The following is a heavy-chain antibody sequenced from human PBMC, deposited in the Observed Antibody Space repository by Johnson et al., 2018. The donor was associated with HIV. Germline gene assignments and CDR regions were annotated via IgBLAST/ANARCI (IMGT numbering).Heavy chain of an antibody. Sequence: VQLVESGGGLVQPGGSLRLSCAASGFTVSSNYMSWVRQVPGKGLEWVSGISWNSVTIGYADSVTGRSTISRDNAKNSLYLQMNNLRSEDTALYYCARGWQLHGGLDIWGQGTMVTVSS. J-gene: IGHJ3*02. V-gene: IGHV3-9*01. D-gene: IGHD3-10*01. CDR2: ISWNSVTI. CDR3: ARGWQLHGGLDI. CDR1: GFTVSSNY.